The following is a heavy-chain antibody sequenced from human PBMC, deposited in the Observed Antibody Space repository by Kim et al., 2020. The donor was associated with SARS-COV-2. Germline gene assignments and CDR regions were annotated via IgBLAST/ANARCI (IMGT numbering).Heavy chain of an antibody. V-gene: IGHV3-23*01. CDR2: ISGSGGST. CDR3: AKLVGGSSSWYYFDY. CDR1: GFTFSSYA. J-gene: IGHJ4*02. Sequence: GGSLRLSCAASGFTFSSYAMSWVRQAPGKGLEWVSAISGSGGSTYYADSVKGRFTISRDNSKNTLYLQMNSLRAEDTAVYYCAKLVGGSSSWYYFDYWGQGTLVTVSS. D-gene: IGHD6-13*01.